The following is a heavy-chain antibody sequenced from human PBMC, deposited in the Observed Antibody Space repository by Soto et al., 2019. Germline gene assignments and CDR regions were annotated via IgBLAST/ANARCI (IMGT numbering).Heavy chain of an antibody. CDR3: AREARSFRVFGVVIMTAGSSPNRRDYYYGMDV. D-gene: IGHD3-3*01. CDR1: GFTFSSYA. V-gene: IGHV3-30-3*01. CDR2: ISYDGSNK. Sequence: GGSLRLSCAASGFTFSSYAMHWVRQAPGKGLEWVAVISYDGSNKYYADSVKGRFTISRDNSKNTLYLQMNSLRAEDTALYYCAREARSFRVFGVVIMTAGSSPNRRDYYYGMDVWGQGTTVTVSS. J-gene: IGHJ6*02.